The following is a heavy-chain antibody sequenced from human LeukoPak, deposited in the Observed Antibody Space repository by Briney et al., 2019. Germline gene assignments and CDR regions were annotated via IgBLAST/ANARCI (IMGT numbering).Heavy chain of an antibody. J-gene: IGHJ4*02. CDR1: GGSISSSSYY. CDR2: IYYSGST. V-gene: IGHV4-39*01. Sequence: SETLSLTCTVSGGSISSSSYYWGWIRQPPGKGLEWIGSIYYSGSTYYNPSLKSRVTISVDTSKNQFSLKLSSVTAADTAVYYCARHPITDWPVSLGVDYWGQGTLVTVSS. CDR3: ARHPITDWPVSLGVDY. D-gene: IGHD3-9*01.